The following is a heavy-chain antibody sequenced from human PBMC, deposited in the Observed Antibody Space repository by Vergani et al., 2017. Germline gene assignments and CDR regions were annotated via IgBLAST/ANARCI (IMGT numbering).Heavy chain of an antibody. CDR3: ARERFGELLSSDDYYYYGMDV. V-gene: IGHV4-61*02. CDR1: GGSISSGSYY. CDR2: IYTSGST. Sequence: QVQLQESGPGLVKPSQTLSLTCTVSGGSISSGSYYWSWIRQPAGKGLEWIGRIYTSGSTNYNPSLKSRVTISVDTSKNQFSLKLRSVTAADTAVYYCARERFGELLSSDDYYYYGMDVWGQGTTVTVSS. D-gene: IGHD3-10*01. J-gene: IGHJ6*02.